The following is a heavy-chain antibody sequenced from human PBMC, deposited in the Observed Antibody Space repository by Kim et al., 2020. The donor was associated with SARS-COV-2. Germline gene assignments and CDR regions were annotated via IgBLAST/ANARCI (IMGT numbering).Heavy chain of an antibody. CDR1: GFTFDDYA. Sequence: GGSLRLSCAASGFTFDDYAMHWVRQAPGKGLEWVSGISWNSGSIGYADSVKGRFTISRDNAKNSLYLQMNSLRAEDTALYYCAKGDVPAARTASFDIWGQGTKVTVSS. D-gene: IGHD2-2*01. CDR3: AKGDVPAARTASFDI. J-gene: IGHJ3*02. V-gene: IGHV3-9*01. CDR2: ISWNSGSI.